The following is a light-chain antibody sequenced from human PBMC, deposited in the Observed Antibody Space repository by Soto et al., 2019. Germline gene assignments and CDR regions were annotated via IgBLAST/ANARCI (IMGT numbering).Light chain of an antibody. CDR3: QQYNNWPHT. Sequence: EIVMTQSPATLSVSPGERATLSCRASQSVSSNLARYQQKPGQAPRLLIYGASTRATGIPARFSGSGSGTEFTLTISSLQSEDFAVYYCQQYNNWPHTFGQGTKLEIK. CDR1: QSVSSN. V-gene: IGKV3-15*01. CDR2: GAS. J-gene: IGKJ2*01.